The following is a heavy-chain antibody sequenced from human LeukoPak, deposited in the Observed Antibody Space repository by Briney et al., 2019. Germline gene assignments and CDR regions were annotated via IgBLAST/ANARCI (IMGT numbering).Heavy chain of an antibody. CDR3: ARRGIAAARYFDY. CDR1: GGSISSSSYY. V-gene: IGHV4-39*01. CDR2: IYYSWST. D-gene: IGHD6-13*01. Sequence: PSETLSLTCTVSGGSISSSSYYWGWIRQPPGKGLEWIGSIYYSWSTYYNPSLKSRVTISVDTSKNQFSLKLSSVTAADTAVYYCARRGIAAARYFDYWGQGTLVTVSS. J-gene: IGHJ4*02.